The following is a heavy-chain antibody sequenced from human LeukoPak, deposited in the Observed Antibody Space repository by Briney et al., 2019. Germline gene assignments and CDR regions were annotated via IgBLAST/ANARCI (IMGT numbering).Heavy chain of an antibody. CDR1: GFTISSYG. CDR3: ARDSLDSSGWYYFDY. Sequence: GRSLRLSCAASGFTISSYGMHWVRQAPGKGLEWVAVIWYDGSNKYYADSVKGRFTISRDNSKNTLYLQMNSLRAEDTAVYYCARDSLDSSGWYYFDYWGQGTLVTVSS. J-gene: IGHJ4*02. CDR2: IWYDGSNK. V-gene: IGHV3-33*01. D-gene: IGHD6-19*01.